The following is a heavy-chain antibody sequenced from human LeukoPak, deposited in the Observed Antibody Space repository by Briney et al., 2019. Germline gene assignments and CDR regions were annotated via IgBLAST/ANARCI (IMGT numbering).Heavy chain of an antibody. J-gene: IGHJ4*02. CDR3: AKEGLRFFDF. CDR1: GFTFSSYS. CDR2: ISSSRDYI. V-gene: IGHV3-21*01. D-gene: IGHD5-12*01. Sequence: GGSLRLSCIASGFTFSSYSMNWVRQAPGKGLEWVSSISSSRDYIHYADSVKGRFTISRDNAKNSVYLQMNSLRSEDTAVYYCAKEGLRFFDFWGQGTLVTVSS.